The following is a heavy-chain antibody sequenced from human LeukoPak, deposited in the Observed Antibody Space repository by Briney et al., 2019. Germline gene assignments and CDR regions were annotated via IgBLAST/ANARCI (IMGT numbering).Heavy chain of an antibody. V-gene: IGHV4-34*01. J-gene: IGHJ6*02. CDR3: ARGSTLGYSSSWYVYYGMDV. CDR2: INHSGST. Sequence: SETLSLTCAVYGGSFSGYYWSWIRQPPGKGLEWIGEINHSGSTNYNPSLKSRVTISVDTSKNQFSLKLSSVTAADTAVYYCARGSTLGYSSSWYVYYGMDVWGQGTTVTVSS. D-gene: IGHD6-13*01. CDR1: GGSFSGYY.